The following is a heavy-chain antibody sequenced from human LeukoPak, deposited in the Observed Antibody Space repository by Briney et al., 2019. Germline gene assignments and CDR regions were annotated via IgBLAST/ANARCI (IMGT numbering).Heavy chain of an antibody. J-gene: IGHJ4*02. Sequence: PGGSLRLSCAASGFTFSSYAMHWVRQAPGKGLEWVAVISYDGSNKYYADSVKGRFTISRDNSKNTLYLQMNSLRAEDTAVYYCARAFRPNVLRYFDWLLSPFDYWGQGTLVTVSS. CDR3: ARAFRPNVLRYFDWLLSPFDY. CDR1: GFTFSSYA. V-gene: IGHV3-30*04. CDR2: ISYDGSNK. D-gene: IGHD3-9*01.